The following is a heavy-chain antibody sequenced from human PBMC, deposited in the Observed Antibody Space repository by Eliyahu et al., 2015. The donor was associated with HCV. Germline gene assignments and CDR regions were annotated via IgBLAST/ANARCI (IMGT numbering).Heavy chain of an antibody. V-gene: IGHV3-30*03. CDR2: ISYDGSNK. CDR3: ARDAVVGATGSWFEY. CDR1: GFTXXNYD. Sequence: QVQLVESGGGVVQPGRSLRLSCAASGFTXXNYDMHWVRQAPGQGVEWVAVISYDGSNKYYADSVKGRFTISRDNSKNTLYLQMNSLIAEDTAVYYCARDAVVGATGSWFEYWGQGTLVTVSS. J-gene: IGHJ4*02. D-gene: IGHD1-26*01.